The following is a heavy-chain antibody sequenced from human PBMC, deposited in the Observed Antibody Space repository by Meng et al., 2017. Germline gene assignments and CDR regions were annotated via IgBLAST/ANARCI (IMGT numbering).Heavy chain of an antibody. Sequence: QVALQEARPGLVKTSGSLSLTCAVSGGSISSSNWWSWARQPPGKGLEWIGEIYHSGSTNYNPSLKSRVTISVDKSKNQFSLKLSSVTAADTAVYYCARFYDSSGNDYWGQGTLVTVSS. CDR3: ARFYDSSGNDY. CDR2: IYHSGST. CDR1: GGSISSSNW. D-gene: IGHD3-22*01. V-gene: IGHV4-4*02. J-gene: IGHJ4*02.